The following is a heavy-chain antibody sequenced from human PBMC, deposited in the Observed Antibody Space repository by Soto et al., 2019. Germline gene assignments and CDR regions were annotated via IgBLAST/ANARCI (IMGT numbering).Heavy chain of an antibody. CDR3: ARRVPGGRFLEWFSPGGMDV. D-gene: IGHD3-3*01. CDR1: GGSFSRYF. V-gene: IGHV4-34*01. J-gene: IGHJ6*02. Sequence: QVQLQQWGAGLLKPSETLSLTCAVYGGSFSRYFWDWIRKPPGKGLEWIGEINHSGTTHYNPSLNSRVTISVDTSKNQFSLKLTSVTAADTAVYYCARRVPGGRFLEWFSPGGMDVWGQGTTVTVSS. CDR2: INHSGTT.